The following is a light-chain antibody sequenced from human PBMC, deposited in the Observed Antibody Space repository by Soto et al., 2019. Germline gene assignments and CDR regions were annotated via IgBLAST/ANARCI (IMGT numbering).Light chain of an antibody. V-gene: IGLV2-14*01. Sequence: QSALTQPASVSGSPGQSIAISCTGTSSDVAVYNYVSWYQQHPGKAPKLMIYEVSHRPSGVSDRFSGSKSGNTASLTISGLQAEDEADYYCKSYTTSSTYVFGTGTKLTVL. CDR2: EVS. J-gene: IGLJ1*01. CDR1: SSDVAVYNY. CDR3: KSYTTSSTYV.